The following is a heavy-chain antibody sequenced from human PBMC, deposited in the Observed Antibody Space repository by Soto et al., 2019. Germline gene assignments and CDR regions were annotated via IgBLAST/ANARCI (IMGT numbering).Heavy chain of an antibody. J-gene: IGHJ5*02. CDR3: ARQGYCISTSCYGHWFDP. CDR2: IYYSGST. D-gene: IGHD2-2*01. CDR1: GGSISSSSYY. V-gene: IGHV4-39*01. Sequence: QLQLQESGPGLVKPSETLSLTCTVSGGSISSSSYYWGWIRQPPGKGLEWIGSIYYSGSTYYNPSLKSRVTISVDTSKNQFSLKLSSVTAADTAVYYCARQGYCISTSCYGHWFDPWGQGTLVTVSS.